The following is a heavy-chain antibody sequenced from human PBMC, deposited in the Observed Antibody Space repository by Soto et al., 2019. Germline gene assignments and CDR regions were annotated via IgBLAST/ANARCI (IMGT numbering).Heavy chain of an antibody. V-gene: IGHV3-33*01. CDR2: IWYDGSEK. CDR1: GFTFRSHG. J-gene: IGHJ3*01. CDR3: ARDIGWPKVYFDV. D-gene: IGHD2-15*01. Sequence: QVQLVESGGGVVQSGTSVRLSCAASGFTFRSHGMHWVRQAPGKGLEWVAVIWYDGSEKYYADSVKGRFIFSRDNSKNTAYLQMNSVRAEDTGMYYCARDIGWPKVYFDVWGRGTMVTVSS.